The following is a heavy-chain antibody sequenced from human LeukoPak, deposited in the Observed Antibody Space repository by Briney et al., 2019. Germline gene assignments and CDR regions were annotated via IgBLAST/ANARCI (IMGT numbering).Heavy chain of an antibody. V-gene: IGHV3-64*01. Sequence: GGSLRLSCAASGFTFSSYAMRWVRQAPGKGLEYVSAISSNGGSTYYANSVKGRFTISRDNSKNTLYLQMGSLRAEDMAVYYCARDVRDCSSTSCYPVFDYWGQGTLVTVSS. D-gene: IGHD2-2*01. J-gene: IGHJ4*02. CDR1: GFTFSSYA. CDR2: ISSNGGST. CDR3: ARDVRDCSSTSCYPVFDY.